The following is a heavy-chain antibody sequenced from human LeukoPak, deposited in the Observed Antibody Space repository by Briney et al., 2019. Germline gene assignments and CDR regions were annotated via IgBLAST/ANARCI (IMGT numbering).Heavy chain of an antibody. CDR3: ASRDYFDY. CDR1: GFTFSTKS. CDR2: ITADSGTT. J-gene: IGHJ4*02. Sequence: GGSLRLSCAVSGFTFSTKSMNWVRQAPWQGLEWVSYITADSGTTYYADSVKGRFTISRDNAKNSLYLQMNSLRDEDTAVYYCASRDYFDYWGQGTLVTVSS. V-gene: IGHV3-48*02.